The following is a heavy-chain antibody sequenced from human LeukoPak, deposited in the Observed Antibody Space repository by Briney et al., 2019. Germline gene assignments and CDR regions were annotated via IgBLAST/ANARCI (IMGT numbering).Heavy chain of an antibody. V-gene: IGHV3-30*04. Sequence: PGRSLRLSCAASRLTFSNYAMHWVSQAPGKGLEWVAVISFDGNIKYYVDSVKGRFTISRDNSENTLYLQMDSLRPEDTAVYYCASSSAWKEVYYWGQGTPVTVSS. CDR3: ASSSAWKEVYY. D-gene: IGHD6-25*01. CDR2: ISFDGNIK. CDR1: RLTFSNYA. J-gene: IGHJ4*02.